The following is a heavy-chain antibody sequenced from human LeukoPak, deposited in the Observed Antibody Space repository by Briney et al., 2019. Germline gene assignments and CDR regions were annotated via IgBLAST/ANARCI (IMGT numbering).Heavy chain of an antibody. J-gene: IGHJ4*02. Sequence: SETLSLTCTVSGCSITSYYWSWIRQPPGKGLEWIGYIHYSGSTNYNPSLKSRVTISADTSKNQFSLKLISVTAADTAVYYCASRKLGNDYWGQGTLVTVSS. V-gene: IGHV4-59*01. CDR1: GCSITSYY. CDR3: ASRKLGNDY. D-gene: IGHD7-27*01. CDR2: IHYSGST.